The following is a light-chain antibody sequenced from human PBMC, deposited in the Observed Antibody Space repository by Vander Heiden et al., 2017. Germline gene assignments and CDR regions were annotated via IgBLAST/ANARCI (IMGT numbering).Light chain of an antibody. CDR3: SSYTSTNSHVL. CDR1: SSDVGGYNY. Sequence: QSALTPPASVSGSPGESITLSCTGTSSDVGGYNYVSWYQQHPGKAPRLMIYDVSNRPSGVSNRFSGSKSGNTASLTISGLQAEDEADYYCSSYTSTNSHVLFGGGTKLTVL. J-gene: IGLJ2*01. V-gene: IGLV2-14*03. CDR2: DVS.